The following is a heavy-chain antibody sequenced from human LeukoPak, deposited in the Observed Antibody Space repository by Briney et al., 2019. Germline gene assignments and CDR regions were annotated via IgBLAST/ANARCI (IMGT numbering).Heavy chain of an antibody. CDR1: GYTFTNYE. Sequence: GASVKVSCKASGYTFTNYEINWVRQGTGQGLEWLGWMNPSSGNTGYAQKFQGRVTMTRDTSISTAYMELSSLRSEDTAVYYCARELAYYYDSSGYTTADIWGQGTMVTVSS. V-gene: IGHV1-8*01. CDR2: MNPSSGNT. D-gene: IGHD3-22*01. CDR3: ARELAYYYDSSGYTTADI. J-gene: IGHJ3*02.